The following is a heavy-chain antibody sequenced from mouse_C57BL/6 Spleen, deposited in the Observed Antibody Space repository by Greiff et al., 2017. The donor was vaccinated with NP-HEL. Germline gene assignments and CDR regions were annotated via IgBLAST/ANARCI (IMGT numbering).Heavy chain of an antibody. Sequence: QVQLKQSGAELVRPGTSVKMSCKASGYTSTNYWIGWAKQRPGHGLEWIGDIYPGGGYTNYNEKFKGKATLTADKSSSTAYMQFSSLTSEDSAIYYCARRIGDGYYDYWGQGTTLTVSS. CDR1: GYTSTNYW. J-gene: IGHJ2*01. CDR2: IYPGGGYT. CDR3: ARRIGDGYYDY. D-gene: IGHD2-3*01. V-gene: IGHV1-63*01.